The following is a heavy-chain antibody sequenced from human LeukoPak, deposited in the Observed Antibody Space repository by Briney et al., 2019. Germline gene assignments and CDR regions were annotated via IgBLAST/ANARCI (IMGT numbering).Heavy chain of an antibody. CDR1: GFTFSSYD. CDR2: IGTAGDT. V-gene: IGHV3-13*01. J-gene: IGHJ5*02. D-gene: IGHD6-13*01. CDR3: ARAGSLGSSWWDNWFDP. Sequence: GGSLRLSCAASGFTFSSYDMHWVRQATGKGLEWVSAIGTAGDTYYPGSVKGRFTISRENAENSLYLQMNSLRAGDTAVYYCARAGSLGSSWWDNWFDPWGQGTLVTVSS.